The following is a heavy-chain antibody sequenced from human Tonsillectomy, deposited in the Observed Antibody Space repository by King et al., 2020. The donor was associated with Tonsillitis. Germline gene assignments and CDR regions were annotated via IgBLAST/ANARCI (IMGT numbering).Heavy chain of an antibody. CDR2: INSGETYT. Sequence: VQLVESGGGLVQPGGSLRLSCAASGFTVSSYWMYWVRQAPGKGLVWVSRINSGETYTNYADSVKGRFTISRDNAKNTLYLQMNSLRAEDTAVYYCARGLCSGGRWGYYYGMDVWGQGTTVTVSS. CDR3: ARGLCSGGRWGYYYGMDV. CDR1: GFTVSSYW. D-gene: IGHD2-15*01. J-gene: IGHJ6*02. V-gene: IGHV3-74*01.